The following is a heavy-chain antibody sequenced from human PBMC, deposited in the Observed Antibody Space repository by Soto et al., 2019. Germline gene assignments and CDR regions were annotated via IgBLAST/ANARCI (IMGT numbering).Heavy chain of an antibody. J-gene: IGHJ4*02. Sequence: RASVTVSLTASGYTFSSSAISWVRQAPGQGLEWMGRIIPILGIANYAQKFQGRVTITADKSTSTAYMELSSLRSEDTAVYYCARVPSIAVAGTWFFDYWGQGTLVTVSS. CDR2: IIPILGIA. CDR3: ARVPSIAVAGTWFFDY. D-gene: IGHD6-19*01. CDR1: GYTFSSSA. V-gene: IGHV1-69*04.